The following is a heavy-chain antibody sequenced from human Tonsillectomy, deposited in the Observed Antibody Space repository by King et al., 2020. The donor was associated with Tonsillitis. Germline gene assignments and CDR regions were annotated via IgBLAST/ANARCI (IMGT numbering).Heavy chain of an antibody. J-gene: IGHJ6*02. CDR1: GGSFSGYY. CDR3: TRGPDYSDYLRARNYYYGMDV. Sequence: VQLQQWGAGLLKPSETLSLTCAVYGGSFSGYYWSWIRQPPGKGLEWIGEINHSGSTNYNPSLKSRVTISVDTSKNQFSLKLSSVTAADTAVYYLTRGPDYSDYLRARNYYYGMDVWGQGTTVTVSS. D-gene: IGHD4-11*01. CDR2: INHSGST. V-gene: IGHV4-34*01.